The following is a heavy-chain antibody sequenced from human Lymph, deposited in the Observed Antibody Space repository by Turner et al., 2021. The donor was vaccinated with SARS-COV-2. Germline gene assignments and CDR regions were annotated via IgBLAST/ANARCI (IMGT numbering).Heavy chain of an antibody. J-gene: IGHJ4*02. V-gene: IGHV3-23*01. D-gene: IGHD1-1*01. Sequence: EVQLLESGGDLVQPGGSLRLSCAASGFTFSSYAMSWVRQAPGKGLECVSAISSTGVSTYYADSVKGRFTISRDNSKNTLYLQMNSLRAEDTAVYYCAKDPNWYVLSAVDYWGQGTLVTVSS. CDR2: ISSTGVST. CDR1: GFTFSSYA. CDR3: AKDPNWYVLSAVDY.